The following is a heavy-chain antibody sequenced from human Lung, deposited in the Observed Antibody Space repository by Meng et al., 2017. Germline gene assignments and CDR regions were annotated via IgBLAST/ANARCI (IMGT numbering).Heavy chain of an antibody. Sequence: QVQLQQGGAGLLKPSDTLSLTCVVSGWSFSDYYWSWIRQPPGKGLEWIGEINHSGSTNYNPSLENRATISVDTSQNNLSLKLSSVTAADSAVYYCARGPTTMAHDFDYWGQGTLVTVSS. D-gene: IGHD4-11*01. CDR1: GWSFSDYY. J-gene: IGHJ4*02. CDR3: ARGPTTMAHDFDY. V-gene: IGHV4-34*01. CDR2: INHSGST.